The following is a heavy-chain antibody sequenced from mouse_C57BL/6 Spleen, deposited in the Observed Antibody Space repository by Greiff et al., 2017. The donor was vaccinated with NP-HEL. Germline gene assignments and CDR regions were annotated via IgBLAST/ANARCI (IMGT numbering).Heavy chain of an antibody. CDR2: INPYNGGT. D-gene: IGHD4-1*01. J-gene: IGHJ2*01. Sequence: VQLQQSGPVLVKPGASVKMSCKASGYTFTDYYMNWVKQSHGKSLEWIGVINPYNGGTSYNQKFKSKATLTVDKSSSTAYMGLNSLTSEDSAVYYCARLRLGRFDYWGQGTTLTVSS. CDR1: GYTFTDYY. CDR3: ARLRLGRFDY. V-gene: IGHV1-19*01.